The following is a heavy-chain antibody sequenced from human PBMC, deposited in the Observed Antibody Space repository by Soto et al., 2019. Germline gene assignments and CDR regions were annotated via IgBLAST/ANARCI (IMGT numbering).Heavy chain of an antibody. D-gene: IGHD3-9*01. CDR2: ISYDGSNK. CDR1: GFTFSSYA. V-gene: IGHV3-30-3*01. CDR3: ARDSSLRYVDWLLRS. J-gene: IGHJ5*02. Sequence: QVQLVESGGGVVQPGRSLRLSCAASGFTFSSYAMHWVRQAPGKGLEWVAVISYDGSNKYYPDSVKGRFTISRSNSKKTVYLQMNSLRAEDTAVYYCARDSSLRYVDWLLRSWGKGTLVTVSS.